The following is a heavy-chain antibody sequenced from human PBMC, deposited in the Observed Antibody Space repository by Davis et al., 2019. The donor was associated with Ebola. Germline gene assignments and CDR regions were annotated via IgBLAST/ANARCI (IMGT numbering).Heavy chain of an antibody. CDR2: IYPGDSDT. J-gene: IGHJ4*02. Sequence: GESLKISCTGSGYSFTSYSIGWVRQMPGKCLEWIGNIYPGDSDTRYSPSFQGQVTISADKSISTAYLQWSSLKASDTAMYYCSRGFYTDPLDYWGQGTLVTVSS. CDR1: GYSFTSYS. CDR3: SRGFYTDPLDY. V-gene: IGHV5-51*01.